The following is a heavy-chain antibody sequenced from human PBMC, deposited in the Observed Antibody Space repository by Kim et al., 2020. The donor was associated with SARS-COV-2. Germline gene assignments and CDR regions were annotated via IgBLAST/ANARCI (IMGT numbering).Heavy chain of an antibody. D-gene: IGHD3-22*01. V-gene: IGHV3-23*01. CDR3: AKDPTYYYDSSGYYPLYYGMDV. Sequence: GGSPRLSCAASGFTFSSYAMSWVRQAPGKGLEWVSAISGSGGSTYYADSVKGRFTISRDNSKNTLYLQMNSLRAEDTAVYYCAKDPTYYYDSSGYYPLYYGMDVWGQGTTVTVSS. CDR2: ISGSGGST. J-gene: IGHJ6*02. CDR1: GFTFSSYA.